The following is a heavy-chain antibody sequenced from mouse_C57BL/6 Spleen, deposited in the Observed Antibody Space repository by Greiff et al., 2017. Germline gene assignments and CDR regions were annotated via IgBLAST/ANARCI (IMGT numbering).Heavy chain of an antibody. J-gene: IGHJ2*01. V-gene: IGHV1-52*01. CDR2: IDPSDSET. Sequence: QVQLQQPGAELVRPGSSVKLSCKASGYTFTSYWMHWVKQRPIQGLEWIGNIDPSDSETHYNQKFKDKATLTVDKSSSTAYMPLSSLTSEDSAVYYCAREGIYDGYYDFEYWGQGTTLTGAS. D-gene: IGHD2-3*01. CDR3: AREGIYDGYYDFEY. CDR1: GYTFTSYW.